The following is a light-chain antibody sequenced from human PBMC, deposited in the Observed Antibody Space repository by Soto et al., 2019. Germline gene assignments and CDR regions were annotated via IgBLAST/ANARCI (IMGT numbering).Light chain of an antibody. V-gene: IGKV3-20*01. CDR2: GAS. CDR1: QSVSRY. J-gene: IGKJ1*01. CDR3: QQYGSSPPT. Sequence: IVLTQAPGTLSLSPWERATLSCRASQSVSRYLTWYQQKPGQGPRVLIYGASSRATGIPDRFSGSASGTDFPLTINRLEPEDFAVYYCQQYGSSPPTFGQGTKVDIK.